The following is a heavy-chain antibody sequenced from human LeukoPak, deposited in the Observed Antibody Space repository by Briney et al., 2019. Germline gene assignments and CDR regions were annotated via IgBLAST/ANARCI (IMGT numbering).Heavy chain of an antibody. Sequence: GGSLRLSCAASGFTFSSYGMHWVRQAPGKGLEWVAVISYDGSNKYYADSVKGRFTISRDNSKNTLYLQMNSLRAEDTAVYYCAKNGQWEAIDYWGQGTLVTVSS. CDR3: AKNGQWEAIDY. V-gene: IGHV3-30*18. CDR1: GFTFSSYG. D-gene: IGHD1-26*01. CDR2: ISYDGSNK. J-gene: IGHJ4*02.